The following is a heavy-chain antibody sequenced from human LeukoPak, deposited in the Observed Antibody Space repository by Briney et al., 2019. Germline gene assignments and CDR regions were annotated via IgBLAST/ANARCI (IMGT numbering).Heavy chain of an antibody. V-gene: IGHV7-4-1*02. CDR1: GYTFTGYF. J-gene: IGHJ5*02. CDR3: ARRPYCTNGVCSGELGFDP. D-gene: IGHD2-8*01. CDR2: INTNTGTP. Sequence: GASVKVSCKASGYTFTGYFMHWVRQAPGQGLEWMGWINTNTGTPTSAQGFTGRFVVSLDTSVNTAYLQISSLKAEDTAVYYCARRPYCTNGVCSGELGFDPWGQGTLVTVSS.